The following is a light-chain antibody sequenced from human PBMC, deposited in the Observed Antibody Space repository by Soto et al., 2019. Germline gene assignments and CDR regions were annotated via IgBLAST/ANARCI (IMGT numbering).Light chain of an antibody. J-gene: IGKJ1*01. V-gene: IGKV1-5*03. CDR1: QTISSW. CDR2: KAS. CDR3: QHYNSYSEA. Sequence: DIQMTQSPSTLSGSVGDRVTITCRASQTISSWLAWYQQKPGKAPKLLIYKASTLKSGVPSRFSGSGSGTEFTLPISSLQPDDFATYYCQHYNSYSEAFGHGTKVDIK.